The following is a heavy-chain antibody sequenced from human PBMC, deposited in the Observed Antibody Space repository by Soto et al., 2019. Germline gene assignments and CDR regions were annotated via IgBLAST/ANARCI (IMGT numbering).Heavy chain of an antibody. CDR1: GFTVSSKY. Sequence: TGGSLRLSCAASGFTVSSKYMSWVRQAPGKGLEWVSLIQSGGPTYYADSVKGRFTISRDTSENTVHLQMDSLRAEDTAVYYCARDDVLCDGGRCFGVPLDVWSKGTTVTVT. CDR3: ARDDVLCDGGRCFGVPLDV. D-gene: IGHD2-15*01. V-gene: IGHV3-66*01. J-gene: IGHJ6*03. CDR2: IQSGGPT.